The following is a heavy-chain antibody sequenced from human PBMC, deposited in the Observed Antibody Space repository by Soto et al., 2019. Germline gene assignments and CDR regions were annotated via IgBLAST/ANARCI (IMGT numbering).Heavy chain of an antibody. CDR3: ARHPIRILERQDNWFDP. D-gene: IGHD3-3*01. V-gene: IGHV4-59*08. CDR1: GGSISSYY. Sequence: QVQLQESGPGLVKPSETLSLTCTVSGGSISSYYWSWIRQPPGKGLEWIGYIYYSGSTNYNPSLKSRVTISVDTSKNQYSLKLSSVTAADTAVDYCARHPIRILERQDNWFDPWGQGTLVTVSS. J-gene: IGHJ5*02. CDR2: IYYSGST.